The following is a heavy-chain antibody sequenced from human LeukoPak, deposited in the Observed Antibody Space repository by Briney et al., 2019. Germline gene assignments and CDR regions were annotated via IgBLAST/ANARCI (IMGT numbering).Heavy chain of an antibody. Sequence: GRSLRLSCAASGLIFSNYAMDWVRQAPGKGLEWVAVISKDGSMKYYADSVKGRFTVSRDNSNNTVYLQMNSLKTEDTAVYYCAGESFDIWGQGTMVTVSS. J-gene: IGHJ3*02. V-gene: IGHV3-30*04. CDR3: AGESFDI. CDR2: ISKDGSMK. CDR1: GLIFSNYA.